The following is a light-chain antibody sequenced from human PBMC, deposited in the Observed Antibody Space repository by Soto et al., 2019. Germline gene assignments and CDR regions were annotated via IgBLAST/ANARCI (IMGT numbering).Light chain of an antibody. V-gene: IGKV1-39*01. Sequence: DIQMTQSPSSLSASVGYKVTITCRSSQSISSSLNWYQQKSGKAPNLLIYGVSRLQGGVPSRFSGSGSGTDFTLSISSLQPEDFATYYCQQSYTAPSITFGQGTRLEI. CDR2: GVS. J-gene: IGKJ5*01. CDR3: QQSYTAPSIT. CDR1: QSISSS.